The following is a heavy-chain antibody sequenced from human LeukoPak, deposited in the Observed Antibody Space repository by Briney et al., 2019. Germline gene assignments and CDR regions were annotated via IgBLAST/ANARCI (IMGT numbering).Heavy chain of an antibody. Sequence: GGSLRLSCAASGFTFSSYGMHWVRQAPGKGLEWVAVISYDGSNKYYADSVKGRFTISRDNSKNTLYLQMNSLRAEDTAVYYCAKDLYIPLFGELWFQWYFDYWGQGTLVTVSS. J-gene: IGHJ4*02. D-gene: IGHD3-10*02. CDR3: AKDLYIPLFGELWFQWYFDY. CDR1: GFTFSSYG. CDR2: ISYDGSNK. V-gene: IGHV3-30*18.